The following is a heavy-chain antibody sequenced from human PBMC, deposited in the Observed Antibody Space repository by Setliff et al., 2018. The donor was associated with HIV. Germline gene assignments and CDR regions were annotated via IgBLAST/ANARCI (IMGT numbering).Heavy chain of an antibody. V-gene: IGHV4-34*01. CDR3: ARSIYGSRSYPLDS. J-gene: IGHJ5*01. CDR1: GGSFSGYH. CDR2: IYYSGST. D-gene: IGHD3-10*01. Sequence: SETLSLTCAVYGGSFSGYHWNWIRQPPGKGLEWIGYIYYSGSTYYNPSLKSRVTISVDTSKNQFSLRLSSVTAADAAVYYCARSIYGSRSYPLDSWGQGTRVTVSS.